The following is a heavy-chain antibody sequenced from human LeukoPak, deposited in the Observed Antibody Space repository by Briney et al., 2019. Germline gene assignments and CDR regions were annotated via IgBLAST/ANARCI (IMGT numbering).Heavy chain of an antibody. CDR3: AKIGPVELRPLDN. CDR1: GLTFSSYG. CDR2: IISSSGST. V-gene: IGHV3-23*01. J-gene: IGHJ4*02. D-gene: IGHD3-10*01. Sequence: GGSLRLSCAASGLTFSSYGMSWVRQAPGKGLEWVSAIISSSGSTYYANSVMGRFTISRDKSNNTLYLQMKNLRTEDTAVYYCAKIGPVELRPLDNWGQGTLVTVSS.